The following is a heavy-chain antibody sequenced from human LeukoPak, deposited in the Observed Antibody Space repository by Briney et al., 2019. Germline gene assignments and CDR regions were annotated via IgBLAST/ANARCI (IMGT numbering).Heavy chain of an antibody. Sequence: GESLKIFCKGSGYSFTSYWIGWVRQMPGKGLEWMGIIYPGDSDTRYSPSFQGQVTISADKSISTAYLQWSSLKATDTAMYYCARESGGGDYGGNPGDFDYWGQGTLVTVSS. CDR2: IYPGDSDT. D-gene: IGHD4-23*01. CDR3: ARESGGGDYGGNPGDFDY. J-gene: IGHJ4*02. V-gene: IGHV5-51*01. CDR1: GYSFTSYW.